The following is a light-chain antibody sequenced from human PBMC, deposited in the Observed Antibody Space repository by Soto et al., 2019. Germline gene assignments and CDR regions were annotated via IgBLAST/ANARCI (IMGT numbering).Light chain of an antibody. J-gene: IGKJ5*01. CDR1: QGIDTS. CDR3: QQLHGYPIT. Sequence: ILLTKYTSSLSASVGDRVTITCRASQGIDTSLAWYQQKPGKAPKLLIYAASNFQSGVPSRFSGSGSGTHFTLTISSLQPEDFATYYCQQLHGYPITFGQGRLLEIK. CDR2: AAS. V-gene: IGKV1-9*01.